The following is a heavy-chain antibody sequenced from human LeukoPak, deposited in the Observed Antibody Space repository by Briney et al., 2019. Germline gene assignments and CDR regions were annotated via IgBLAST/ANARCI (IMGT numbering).Heavy chain of an antibody. J-gene: IGHJ4*02. V-gene: IGHV4-38-2*01. D-gene: IGHD2-21*01. CDR3: ARYSRDLRHRTPIDY. Sequence: SETLSLTCAVSGYSISSGYYWGWIRQPPGKGLEWIGSIYHSGSTYYNPSLKSGVTISVDTSKNQFSLKLGSVTAADTAVYYCARYSRDLRHRTPIDYWGQGTLVTVSS. CDR1: GYSISSGYY. CDR2: IYHSGST.